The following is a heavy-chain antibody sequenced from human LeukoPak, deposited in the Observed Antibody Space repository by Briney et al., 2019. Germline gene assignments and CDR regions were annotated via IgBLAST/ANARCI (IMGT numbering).Heavy chain of an antibody. J-gene: IGHJ6*02. CDR3: ARDPHGSGSWSSMDV. CDR2: IYTSGST. V-gene: IGHV4-4*07. D-gene: IGHD3-10*01. CDR1: GGSISSYY. Sequence: PSETLSLNCTVSGGSISSYYWRWIRQPAGKGLEWIGRIYTSGSTNYNPSLKSRVTMSVDTSKNQFSLKLSSVTAADTAVYYCARDPHGSGSWSSMDVWGQGTTVTVSS.